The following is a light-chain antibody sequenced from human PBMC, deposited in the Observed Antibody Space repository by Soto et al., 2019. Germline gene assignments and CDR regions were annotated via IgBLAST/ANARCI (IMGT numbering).Light chain of an antibody. J-gene: IGKJ2*01. V-gene: IGKV3-20*01. CDR2: GSS. CDR3: QHYSHTPYT. Sequence: DIVLTQSPGTLSLSPGDSATLSCQASQNIGSDYLAWYQQKPGQTPRLLIYGSSRRATGTPDRFSGSGSGTDFTLTIVRLEPEDFGVFYCQHYSHTPYTFGQGTKLDIK. CDR1: QNIGSDY.